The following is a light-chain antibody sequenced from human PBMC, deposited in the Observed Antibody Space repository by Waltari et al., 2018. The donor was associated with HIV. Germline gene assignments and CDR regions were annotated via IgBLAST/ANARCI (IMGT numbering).Light chain of an antibody. CDR1: SSNIGSNI. CDR2: SNN. Sequence: QSVLTQPPSASGTPGQRVSISCSGSSSNIGSNIVNWYQQLPGTAPKPLIYSNNQRPSWVPDRFSGSKSGTSASLAISGLQSKDEADYYCAAWDASLNAWVFGGGTKLTVL. V-gene: IGLV1-44*01. J-gene: IGLJ3*02. CDR3: AAWDASLNAWV.